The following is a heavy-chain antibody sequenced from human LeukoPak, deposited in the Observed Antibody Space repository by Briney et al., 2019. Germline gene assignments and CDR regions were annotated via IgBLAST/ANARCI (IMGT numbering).Heavy chain of an antibody. D-gene: IGHD1/OR15-1a*01. V-gene: IGHV3-74*01. J-gene: IGHJ6*02. Sequence: GGSLRLSCAASGYTFSTYWMHWIRQGPGKGLVWVSRINEDGSSTSYADSVRGRFTISRDNAKNTLYLQMNSLRTEDTAVYYCGRIAINANNGMDVWGQGTTVTVSS. CDR3: GRIAINANNGMDV. CDR2: INEDGSST. CDR1: GYTFSTYW.